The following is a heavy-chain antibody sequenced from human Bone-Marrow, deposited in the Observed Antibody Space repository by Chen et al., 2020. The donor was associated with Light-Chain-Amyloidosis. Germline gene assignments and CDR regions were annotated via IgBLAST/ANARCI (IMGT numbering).Heavy chain of an antibody. V-gene: IGHV4-39*02. J-gene: IGHJ6*02. CDR2: MDSRSGSS. Sequence: QVQLQESGPGLVKPSETLSLTCIVSGASISSITYHWGWIGQPQGKGVEWIGSMDSRSGSSHYNPSLRSRVTVSVDTSKNQLSLKLNSVTAADAGVYYCARERYWNYEATVGFYYYGMDVWGQGTTVSVSS. CDR1: GASISSITYH. CDR3: ARERYWNYEATVGFYYYGMDV. D-gene: IGHD1-7*01.